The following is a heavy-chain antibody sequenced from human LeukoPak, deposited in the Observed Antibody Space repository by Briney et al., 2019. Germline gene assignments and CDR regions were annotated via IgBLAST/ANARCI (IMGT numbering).Heavy chain of an antibody. CDR3: ARETNWGPDY. Sequence: GGSLRLSCAASGFTFSSYWMHWVRQAPGKGLVWVSRINSDGRSTSHADPVKGRFTISRDNAKNTLYLQMNSLRAEDTAVYCCARETNWGPDYWGQGTLVTVSS. J-gene: IGHJ4*02. D-gene: IGHD7-27*01. CDR2: INSDGRST. V-gene: IGHV3-74*01. CDR1: GFTFSSYW.